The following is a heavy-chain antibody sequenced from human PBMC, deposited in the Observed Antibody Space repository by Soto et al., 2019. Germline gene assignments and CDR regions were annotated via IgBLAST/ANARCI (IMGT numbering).Heavy chain of an antibody. J-gene: IGHJ4*02. D-gene: IGHD5-12*01. CDR3: ATHLEMATIFYFDY. Sequence: RASVKVSCKASGYTFSSYAISWVRQAPGQGLEWMGGIIPIFGTANYAQKFQGRVTITADKSTSTAYMELSSLRSEDTAVYYCATHLEMATIFYFDYWGQGTLVTVSS. CDR1: GYTFSSYA. V-gene: IGHV1-69*06. CDR2: IIPIFGTA.